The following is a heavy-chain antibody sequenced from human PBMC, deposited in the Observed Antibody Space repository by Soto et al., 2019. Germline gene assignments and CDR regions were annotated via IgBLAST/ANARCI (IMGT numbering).Heavy chain of an antibody. D-gene: IGHD2-2*01. J-gene: IGHJ5*02. Sequence: QVQLVQSGAEVKKPGSSVTVSCKASGGTFSSYGISWVRQAPGQGLEWMGGIIAIFCTANYAQKFQGRVTITAGESTSTAYMELSSLRSEDTAVYYCARGVEVKCFDPWGQGTLVTVSS. CDR1: GGTFSSYG. CDR3: ARGVEVKCFDP. V-gene: IGHV1-69*01. CDR2: IIAIFCTA.